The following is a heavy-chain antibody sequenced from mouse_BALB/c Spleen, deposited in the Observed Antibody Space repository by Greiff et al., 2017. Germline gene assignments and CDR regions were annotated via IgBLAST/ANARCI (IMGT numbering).Heavy chain of an antibody. J-gene: IGHJ4*01. CDR3: ARDRGDLGYYYAMDY. CDR1: GFTFSSYA. CDR2: ISSGGSYT. V-gene: IGHV5-9-4*01. D-gene: IGHD2-13*01. Sequence: EVKLVESGGGLVKPGGSLKLSCAASGFTFSSYAMSWVRQSPEKRLEWVAEISSGGSYTYYPDTVTGRFTISRDNAQNTLYLEMSSLRSEDTAMYYCARDRGDLGYYYAMDYWGQGTSVTVSS.